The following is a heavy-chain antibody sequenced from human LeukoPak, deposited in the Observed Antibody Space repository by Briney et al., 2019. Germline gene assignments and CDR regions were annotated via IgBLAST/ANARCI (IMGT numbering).Heavy chain of an antibody. V-gene: IGHV5-51*01. CDR1: GYNFTTYW. Sequence: GESLKISCKGSGYNFTTYWTGWVRQMPGKGLGWMGIVYPGDSDTRYSPSFQGQVTISADKAISTAYLQWSSLKASDTAMYYCARKGYFDDQTWLDPWGQGTLVTVSS. CDR2: VYPGDSDT. CDR3: ARKGYFDDQTWLDP. D-gene: IGHD3-9*01. J-gene: IGHJ5*02.